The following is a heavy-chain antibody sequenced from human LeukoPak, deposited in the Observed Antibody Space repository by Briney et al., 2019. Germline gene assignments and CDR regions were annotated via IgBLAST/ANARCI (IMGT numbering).Heavy chain of an antibody. J-gene: IGHJ4*02. CDR1: GYSFTSYW. Sequence: GESLKISCKGSGYSFTSYWISWVRQMPGKGLEWMGRIDPSDSYTNYSPSFQGHVTISADKSISTAYLRWSSLKASDTAMYYCARSGYCSGGSCYPIDYWGQGTLVTVSS. V-gene: IGHV5-10-1*01. CDR2: IDPSDSYT. CDR3: ARSGYCSGGSCYPIDY. D-gene: IGHD2-15*01.